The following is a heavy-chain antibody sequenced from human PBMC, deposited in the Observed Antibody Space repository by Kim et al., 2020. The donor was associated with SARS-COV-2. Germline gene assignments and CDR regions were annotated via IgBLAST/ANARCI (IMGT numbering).Heavy chain of an antibody. CDR2: IWYDGSNK. Sequence: GGSLRLSCAASGFTFSSYGMHWVRLAPGKGLEWVAVIWYDGSNKYYADSVKGRFTTSRDNSKNTLYLQMNSLRAEDTAVYYCARERTRGFYGMDVWGQGTTVTVSS. D-gene: IGHD4-17*01. V-gene: IGHV3-33*01. J-gene: IGHJ6*02. CDR3: ARERTRGFYGMDV. CDR1: GFTFSSYG.